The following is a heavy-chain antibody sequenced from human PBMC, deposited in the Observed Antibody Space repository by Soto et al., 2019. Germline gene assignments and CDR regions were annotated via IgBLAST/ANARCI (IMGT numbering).Heavy chain of an antibody. Sequence: EVQLLESGGGLVQPGGSLRLSCAAFGFTFSSYAMSWVRQAPGKGLEWVSTISDIGDITHYADSVKGRFTISRDNSKDTLYLQMNSLRAEDTAVYYCAKLPYRTRGMGADSDYWGQGTLVTVSS. CDR3: AKLPYRTRGMGADSDY. CDR1: GFTFSSYA. V-gene: IGHV3-23*01. CDR2: ISDIGDIT. J-gene: IGHJ4*02. D-gene: IGHD3-10*01.